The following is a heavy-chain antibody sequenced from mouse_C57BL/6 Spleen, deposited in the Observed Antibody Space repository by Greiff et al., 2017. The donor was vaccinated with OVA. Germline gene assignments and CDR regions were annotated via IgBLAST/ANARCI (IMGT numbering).Heavy chain of an antibody. J-gene: IGHJ2*01. CDR3: AANDYDEEYYFDY. V-gene: IGHV2-2*01. D-gene: IGHD2-4*01. CDR1: GFSLTSYG. Sequence: QVQLKESGPGLVQPSQSLSITCTVSGFSLTSYGVHWVRQSPGKGLEWLGVIWSGGSTDYNAAFISRLSISKDNSKSQVFFKMNSLQADDTAIYYCAANDYDEEYYFDYWGQGTTLTVSS. CDR2: IWSGGST.